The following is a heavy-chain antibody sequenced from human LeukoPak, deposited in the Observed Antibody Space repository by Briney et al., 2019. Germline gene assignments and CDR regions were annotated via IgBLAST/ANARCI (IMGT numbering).Heavy chain of an antibody. CDR3: ARDDPWIHLSVDY. V-gene: IGHV4-39*07. CDR1: GGSISSSSYY. CDR2: IYYSGST. Sequence: PSETLSLTCTVSGGSISSSSYYWGWIRQPPGKGLEWIGSIYYSGSTYYNPSLKSRLSISVDTSKNQFSLKLTSVTAADTAVYYCARDDPWIHLSVDYWGQGTLVTVSS. D-gene: IGHD5-18*01. J-gene: IGHJ4*02.